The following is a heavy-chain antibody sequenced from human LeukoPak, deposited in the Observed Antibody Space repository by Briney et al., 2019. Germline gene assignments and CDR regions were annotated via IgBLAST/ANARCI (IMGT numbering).Heavy chain of an antibody. V-gene: IGHV1-18*01. D-gene: IGHD1-26*01. J-gene: IGHJ4*02. CDR3: ARDRQGGDYYFDY. CDR1: GGTFSSYA. Sequence: EASVKVSCKASGGTFSSYAISWVRQAPGQGLEWMGWISAYNGNTNYAQKLQGRVTMTTDTSTSTAYMELRSLRSDDTAVYYCARDRQGGDYYFDYWGQGTLVTVSS. CDR2: ISAYNGNT.